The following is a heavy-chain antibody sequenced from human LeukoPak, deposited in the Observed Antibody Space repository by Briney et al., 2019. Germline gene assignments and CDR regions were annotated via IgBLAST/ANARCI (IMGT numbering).Heavy chain of an antibody. J-gene: IGHJ4*02. CDR3: ARGRYGPRLGN. D-gene: IGHD3-16*01. CDR2: INNSGST. CDR1: GASFSDSY. Sequence: SETLTLTCAVSGASFSDSYLSWIRQSPEKGLEWIGEINNSGSTSYNPSLNSRVIMSVDRSKNQFSLRLTSVTAADTAVYYCARGRYGPRLGNWGQGTLVTVSS. V-gene: IGHV4-34*01.